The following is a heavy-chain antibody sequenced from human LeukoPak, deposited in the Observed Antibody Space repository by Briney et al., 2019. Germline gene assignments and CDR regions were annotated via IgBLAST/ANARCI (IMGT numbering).Heavy chain of an antibody. CDR3: AREAYYYDSSGLFYYYYGMDV. V-gene: IGHV3-33*01. CDR1: GFTFSSYG. J-gene: IGHJ6*02. Sequence: AGGTLRLSCAASGFTFSSYGMHWVRQAPGKGLEWVAVIWYDGSNKYYSDSVKGRFTISRDNSKNPLYLQMNSLRAEDTAVYYCAREAYYYDSSGLFYYYYGMDVWGQGTTVTVSS. D-gene: IGHD3-22*01. CDR2: IWYDGSNK.